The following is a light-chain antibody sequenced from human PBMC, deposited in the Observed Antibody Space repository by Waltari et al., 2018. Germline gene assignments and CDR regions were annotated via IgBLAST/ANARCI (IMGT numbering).Light chain of an antibody. J-gene: IGKJ5*01. CDR1: ENIISN. V-gene: IGKV3-15*01. CDR2: GAS. Sequence: EIVLTQYPATLSVSPGGRATLSCRASENIISNLAWYQQRPGQAPRLLIHGASTRATAFPPRCSGSGSGTEFTLTINSLQSEDFAVYYCQQYNNWPLTFGQGTRLEIK. CDR3: QQYNNWPLT.